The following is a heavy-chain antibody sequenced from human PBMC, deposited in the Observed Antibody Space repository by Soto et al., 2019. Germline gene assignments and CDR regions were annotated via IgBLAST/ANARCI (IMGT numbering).Heavy chain of an antibody. D-gene: IGHD3-22*01. V-gene: IGHV4-39*01. CDR2: MFYSGNT. Sequence: SETLSLTCTVSGDSISSSTYYWGWIRQPPGKGLEWIGSMFYSGNTYYNPSLKSRVALSINTSKNQFSLKLNSATAADTAVYYCVSPEGYYDSSGYTLDYWGQGTLVTVSS. J-gene: IGHJ4*02. CDR1: GDSISSSTYY. CDR3: VSPEGYYDSSGYTLDY.